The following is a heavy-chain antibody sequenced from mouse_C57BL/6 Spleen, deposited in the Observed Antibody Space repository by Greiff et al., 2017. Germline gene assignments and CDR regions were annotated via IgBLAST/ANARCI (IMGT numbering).Heavy chain of an antibody. Sequence: EVQLVESGGGLVKPGGSLKLSCAASGFTFSSSAMSWVRQTPAKRLAWVATISDGGSYTYYPDNVKGRFTISRDNAKNNLYLQMSHLKSEDTAMYYCARGDPYFDYWGQGTTLTVSS. V-gene: IGHV5-4*01. CDR3: ARGDPYFDY. D-gene: IGHD3-3*01. CDR2: ISDGGSYT. J-gene: IGHJ2*01. CDR1: GFTFSSSA.